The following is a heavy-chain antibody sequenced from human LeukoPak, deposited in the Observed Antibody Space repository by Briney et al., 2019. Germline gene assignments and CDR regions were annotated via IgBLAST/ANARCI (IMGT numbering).Heavy chain of an antibody. J-gene: IGHJ4*02. Sequence: GASVKVSCKASGYTFTGYYMHRVRQAPGQGLEWMGWINPNSGGTNYAQKFQGRVTMTRDTSISTAYMELSRLRSDDTAVYYCARGPLRVDTAMVSGLGDYWGQGTLVTVSS. CDR2: INPNSGGT. D-gene: IGHD5-18*01. V-gene: IGHV1-2*02. CDR3: ARGPLRVDTAMVSGLGDY. CDR1: GYTFTGYY.